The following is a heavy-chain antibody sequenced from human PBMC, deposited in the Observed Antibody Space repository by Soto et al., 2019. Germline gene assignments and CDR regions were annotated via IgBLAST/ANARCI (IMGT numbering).Heavy chain of an antibody. D-gene: IGHD2-2*01. CDR2: INPSGGST. Sequence: ASVKVSCKASGCAFTSYYMHWVRQAPGQGLEWMGIINPSGGSTSYAQKFQGRVTMTRDTSTSTVYMELSSLRSEDTAVYYCARLRYCSSTSCYLMDVWGQGTTVTVSS. CDR3: ARLRYCSSTSCYLMDV. V-gene: IGHV1-46*01. CDR1: GCAFTSYY. J-gene: IGHJ6*02.